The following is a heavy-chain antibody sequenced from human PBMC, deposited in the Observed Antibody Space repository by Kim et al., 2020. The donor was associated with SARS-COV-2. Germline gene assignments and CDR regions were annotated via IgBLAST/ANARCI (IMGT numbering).Heavy chain of an antibody. J-gene: IGHJ4*02. V-gene: IGHV6-1*01. D-gene: IGHD2-15*01. CDR3: AREGYCSGGSCYSQFDY. Sequence: VKSRITINPDTSKNQFSLQLNSVTPEDTAVYYCAREGYCSGGSCYSQFDYWGQGTLVTVSS.